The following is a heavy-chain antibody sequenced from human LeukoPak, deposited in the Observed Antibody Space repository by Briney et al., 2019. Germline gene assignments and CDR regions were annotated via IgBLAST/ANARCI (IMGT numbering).Heavy chain of an antibody. V-gene: IGHV4-34*01. D-gene: IGHD3-3*01. CDR3: ARITSTITTLDNWFDP. CDR2: IYHSGST. CDR1: GGSFSGYY. J-gene: IGHJ5*02. Sequence: SETLSLTCAVYGGSFSGYYWSWIRQPPGKGLEWIGEIYHSGSTNYNPSLKSRVTISVDKSKNQFSLKLSSVTAADTAVYYCARITSTITTLDNWFDPWGQGTLVTVSS.